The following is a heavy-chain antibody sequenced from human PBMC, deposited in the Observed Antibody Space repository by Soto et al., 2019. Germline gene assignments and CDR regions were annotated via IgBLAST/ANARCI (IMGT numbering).Heavy chain of an antibody. V-gene: IGHV1-46*03. CDR1: GYTITSYY. CDR3: ARSDIVVVVAATHPEFDY. Sequence: EASVKVSCKASGYTITSYYMHSVRQAPGQGLEWMGIINPSGGSTSYAQKFQGRVTMTRDTSTSTVYMELSSLRSEDTAVYYCARSDIVVVVAATHPEFDYWGQGTLVTVSS. CDR2: INPSGGST. J-gene: IGHJ4*02. D-gene: IGHD2-15*01.